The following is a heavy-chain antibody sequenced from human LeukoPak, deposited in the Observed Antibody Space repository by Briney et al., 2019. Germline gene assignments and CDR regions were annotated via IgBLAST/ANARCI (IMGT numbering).Heavy chain of an antibody. J-gene: IGHJ3*02. V-gene: IGHV3-48*03. D-gene: IGHD1-26*01. Sequence: GGSLRLSCAASGFTFSSYEMNWVRQAPGKGLEWVSYISSSGSTIYYADSVKGRFTISRDNAKNSLYLQMNSLRAEDTAVYYCARSIVGAFDAFDIWGQGTMVTVSS. CDR3: ARSIVGAFDAFDI. CDR1: GFTFSSYE. CDR2: ISSSGSTI.